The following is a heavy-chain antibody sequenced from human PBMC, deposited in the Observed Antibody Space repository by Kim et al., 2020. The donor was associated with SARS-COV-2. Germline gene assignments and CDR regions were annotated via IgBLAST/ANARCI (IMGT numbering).Heavy chain of an antibody. D-gene: IGHD6-13*01. CDR2: INHSGST. CDR1: GGSFSGYS. J-gene: IGHJ5*01. V-gene: IGHV4-34*01. Sequence: SETLSLTCAVYGGSFSGYSWSWIRQPPGKGLEWVGAINHSGSTNYNPSSKIRVTITVGTSKNQLTLKLSSVTDADAAVYYCARGPGYSSSWYGVRNWFDPWGQGTLVTVSS. CDR3: ARGPGYSSSWYGVRNWFDP.